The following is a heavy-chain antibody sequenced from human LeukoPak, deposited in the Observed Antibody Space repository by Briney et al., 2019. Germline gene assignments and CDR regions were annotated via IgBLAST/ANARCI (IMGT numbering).Heavy chain of an antibody. V-gene: IGHV3-23*01. CDR2: ISGSGGST. D-gene: IGHD3-16*01. Sequence: GGSLRLSCAASGFTFSSYAMSWVRQAPGKGLEWVSAISGSGGSTYYADSVKGRFTISRDNSKNTLYLQMNSLRAEDTALYYCAKSGGTYYYYYMDVWGKGTTVTVSS. CDR1: GFTFSSYA. CDR3: AKSGGTYYYYYMDV. J-gene: IGHJ6*03.